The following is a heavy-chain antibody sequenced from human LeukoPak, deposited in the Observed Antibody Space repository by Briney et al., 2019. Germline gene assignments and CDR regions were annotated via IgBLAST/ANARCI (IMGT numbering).Heavy chain of an antibody. CDR2: IRSKAYGGTT. J-gene: IGHJ4*02. CDR3: TLYYYDSSGYYSNYFDY. Sequence: GGSLRLSCPASGFTFGDYAMSSVRQARGRGMEWEGFIRSKAYGGTTKYAAYVKGRFTISRDDSKSIAYLQMNSLKTEDTAVYYCTLYYYDSSGYYSNYFDYWGQGTLVTVSS. CDR1: GFTFGDYA. D-gene: IGHD3-22*01. V-gene: IGHV3-49*04.